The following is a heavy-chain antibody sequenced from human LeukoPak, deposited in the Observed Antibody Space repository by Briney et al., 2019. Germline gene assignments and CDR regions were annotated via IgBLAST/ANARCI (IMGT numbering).Heavy chain of an antibody. CDR3: ARHGPPPYFDL. J-gene: IGHJ2*01. CDR1: GGSISSYY. CDR2: IYYSGST. Sequence: SETLSLTCTVSGGSISSYYWSWIRQPPGKGLEWIGYIYYSGSTNYNPSLKSRVTISVDTSKNQFSLKLSSVTAADTAVYYCARHGPPPYFDLRGRGTLVTVSS. V-gene: IGHV4-59*08.